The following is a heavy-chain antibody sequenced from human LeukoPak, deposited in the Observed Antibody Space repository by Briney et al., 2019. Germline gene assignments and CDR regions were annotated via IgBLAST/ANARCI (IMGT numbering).Heavy chain of an antibody. CDR1: GGTFSSYA. CDR2: IIPIFGTA. V-gene: IGHV1-69*06. CDR3: TRASSAEQLVTA. D-gene: IGHD6-6*01. J-gene: IGHJ5*02. Sequence: SVKVSCKASGGTFSSYAISWVRQAPGQGPEWMGRIIPIFGTANYAQKFQGRVTITADKSTSTAYMELSSLRSEDTAVYYCTRASSAEQLVTAWGQGTLVTVSS.